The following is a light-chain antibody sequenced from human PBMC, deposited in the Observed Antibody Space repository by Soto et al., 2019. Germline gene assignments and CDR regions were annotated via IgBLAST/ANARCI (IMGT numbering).Light chain of an antibody. Sequence: QSALTQPASVSGSPGQSITISCTGTSNDVGGYAYVSWYQQYPGKAPKLVISEVSNRPSGVSHRFSGSRSGNTAFLTISGLQAEDEADYHCCSYTGNTTPVFGGGTKLTVL. CDR1: SNDVGGYAY. V-gene: IGLV2-14*01. CDR3: CSYTGNTTPV. CDR2: EVS. J-gene: IGLJ3*02.